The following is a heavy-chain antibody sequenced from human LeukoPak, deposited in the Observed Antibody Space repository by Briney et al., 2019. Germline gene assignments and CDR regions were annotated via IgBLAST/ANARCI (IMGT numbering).Heavy chain of an antibody. Sequence: PGGSLRLSCAASGFTFSSYSMNWVRQAPGKGLEWVSYISSSSSTIYYADSVKGRFTISRDNAKNSLYLQMNSLRAEDTAVYYCARDKGDYYYDSSGYYIFDYWGQGTLVTVSS. CDR2: ISSSSSTI. CDR1: GFTFSSYS. CDR3: ARDKGDYYYDSSGYYIFDY. D-gene: IGHD3-22*01. V-gene: IGHV3-48*01. J-gene: IGHJ4*02.